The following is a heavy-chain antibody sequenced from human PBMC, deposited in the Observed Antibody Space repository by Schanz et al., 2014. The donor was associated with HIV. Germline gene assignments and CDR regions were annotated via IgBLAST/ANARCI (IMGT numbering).Heavy chain of an antibody. J-gene: IGHJ4*02. CDR2: MNPNSGNT. V-gene: IGHV1-8*01. Sequence: QVQLVQSGAEVKKPGASVKVSCKASGYTFSNYDINWVRQATGQGLEWMGWMNPNSGNTGYAQKFQGRVTMTRNTSISTAYMELSSLTSEDTAVYYCARGARDCSNGVCGGTYFDYWGQGTQVAVSS. CDR1: GYTFSNYD. D-gene: IGHD2-8*01. CDR3: ARGARDCSNGVCGGTYFDY.